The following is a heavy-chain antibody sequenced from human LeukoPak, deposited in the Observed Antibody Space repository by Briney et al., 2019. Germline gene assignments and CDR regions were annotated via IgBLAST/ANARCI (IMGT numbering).Heavy chain of an antibody. V-gene: IGHV4-34*01. CDR3: ARDVEWFGEAFDY. Sequence: SETLSLTCAVYGGSFSGYYWSWIRQPPGKGLEWIGEINHSGSTNYNPSLKSRVTISVDTSKNQFSLKLSSVTAADTAVYYCARDVEWFGEAFDYWGQGTLVTVSS. J-gene: IGHJ4*02. CDR2: INHSGST. CDR1: GGSFSGYY. D-gene: IGHD3-10*01.